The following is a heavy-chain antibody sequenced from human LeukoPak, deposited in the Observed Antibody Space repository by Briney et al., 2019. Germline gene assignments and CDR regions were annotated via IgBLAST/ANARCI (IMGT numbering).Heavy chain of an antibody. J-gene: IGHJ4*02. V-gene: IGHV3-23*01. CDR3: AKDPAPYCSGGSCYLDY. Sequence: GGSLRLSCAASGFTFSSYAMSWVRQAPGKGLEWVSVISGSGGSTYYAGSVKGRFTISRDTSKNTLYLQMNSLRAEDTAVYYCAKDPAPYCSGGSCYLDYWGQGTLVTVSS. CDR2: ISGSGGST. D-gene: IGHD2-15*01. CDR1: GFTFSSYA.